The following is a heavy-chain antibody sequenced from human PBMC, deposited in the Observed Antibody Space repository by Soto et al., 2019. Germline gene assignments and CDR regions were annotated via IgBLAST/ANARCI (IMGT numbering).Heavy chain of an antibody. J-gene: IGHJ5*02. Sequence: GGSLRLSCVASGFTFDDYGMHWVRQSPGKGLEWVSGISWNSGSIGYADSVKGRFSISRDNAKNSLYLQMNSLRAEDTALYYCAKVLTTHTFGPLDPWGQGTLVTVSS. CDR3: AKVLTTHTFGPLDP. D-gene: IGHD1-1*01. CDR2: ISWNSGSI. CDR1: GFTFDDYG. V-gene: IGHV3-9*01.